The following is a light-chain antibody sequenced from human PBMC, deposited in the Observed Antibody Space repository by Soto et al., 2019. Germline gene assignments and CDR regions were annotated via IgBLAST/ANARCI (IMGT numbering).Light chain of an antibody. V-gene: IGKV1-6*01. CDR1: QGIKND. CDR3: LHHYNYPRT. Sequence: AIQMTQSPASLSAYIGDRVTITCPASQGIKNDLGWYQQKPGRVPKLLIYAASTLQRGVPSRFSFSGSDTDFTLTISSLQLEDCETYYYLHHYNYPRTFGQGTKVYIK. CDR2: AAS. J-gene: IGKJ1*01.